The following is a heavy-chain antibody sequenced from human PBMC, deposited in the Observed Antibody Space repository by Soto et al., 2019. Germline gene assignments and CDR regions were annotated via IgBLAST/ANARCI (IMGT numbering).Heavy chain of an antibody. CDR2: ISHSGSTT. CDR3: ARDFGMDV. CDR1: GFTFSDDY. V-gene: IGHV3-11*01. J-gene: IGHJ6*02. Sequence: QVQLVESGGGLVKPGGSLRLSCSASGFTFSDDYMSWVRQVPGKGLEWVSYISHSGSTTDYADSVKGRFTISRDNVNNSLFLQMNSLRADDTAVYYCARDFGMDVWGHGITVTVSS.